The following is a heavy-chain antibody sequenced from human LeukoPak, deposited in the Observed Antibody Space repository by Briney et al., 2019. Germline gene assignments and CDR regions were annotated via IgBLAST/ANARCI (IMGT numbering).Heavy chain of an antibody. CDR2: IYYRGDI. CDR1: DGSIRTYY. Sequence: SETLSLTCSVSDGSIRTYYWSWIRQSPGQGLEWIGNIYYRGDINYNPSLKSRVIISIDTSKNQFSLKVTSLTAADTAVYYCATNKDWAEADWGQGSLVIVSS. V-gene: IGHV4-59*03. CDR3: ATNKDWAEAD. J-gene: IGHJ4*02. D-gene: IGHD3/OR15-3a*01.